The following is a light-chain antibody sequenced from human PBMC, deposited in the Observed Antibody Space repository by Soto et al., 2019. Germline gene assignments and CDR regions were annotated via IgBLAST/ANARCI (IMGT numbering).Light chain of an antibody. CDR3: QKYSSGPRT. CDR2: SAS. Sequence: DIQMTQSPSSLSASIGDRVTISCRASQTIGNFLACYQQRPGRVPKLLIYSASTLQSGVPSRFSGGGSGTDFTLTISSLQPDDVATYYCQKYSSGPRTFGQGTKVEIK. V-gene: IGKV1-27*01. J-gene: IGKJ1*01. CDR1: QTIGNF.